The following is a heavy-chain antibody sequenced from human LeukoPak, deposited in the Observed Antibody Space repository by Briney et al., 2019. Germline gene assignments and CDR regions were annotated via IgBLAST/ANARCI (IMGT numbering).Heavy chain of an antibody. CDR3: ARELERSGYGFLDV. V-gene: IGHV1-2*02. J-gene: IGHJ6*04. D-gene: IGHD3-3*01. CDR2: INPNSGGT. Sequence: ASVKVSCRASGYTFTAYYMHWVRQAPGQGLEWMGWINPNSGGTNYAQKLQGRVTMTTDTSTSTAYMELRSLRSDDTAVYYCARELERSGYGFLDVWGKGTTVTVSS. CDR1: GYTFTAYY.